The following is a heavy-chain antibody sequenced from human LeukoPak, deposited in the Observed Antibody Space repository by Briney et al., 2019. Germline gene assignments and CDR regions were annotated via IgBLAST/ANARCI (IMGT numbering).Heavy chain of an antibody. V-gene: IGHV3-23*01. D-gene: IGHD3-3*01. CDR2: ISGSGRST. Sequence: GGSLRLSCAASGFTFSNFAMSWVRQAPGKGLEWVSAISGSGRSTYYPDSVKGRFTISRDNSKNTLYLQMNSLRADDTALYYCAKTLVGELWGQGTMVTVSS. J-gene: IGHJ3*01. CDR1: GFTFSNFA. CDR3: AKTLVGEL.